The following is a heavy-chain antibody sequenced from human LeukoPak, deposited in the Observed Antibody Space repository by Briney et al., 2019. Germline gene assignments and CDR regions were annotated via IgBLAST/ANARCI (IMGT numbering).Heavy chain of an antibody. D-gene: IGHD3-22*01. CDR2: ISSSSSTI. J-gene: IGHJ4*02. CDR3: ARDLTPYYDSSGFDY. Sequence: PGGSLRLSCAASGFTFSSYSMNWVRQAPGKGLEWVSYISSSSSTIYYADSVKGRFTISRDNAKNSLYLQMNSLRDEDTAVYYCARDLTPYYDSSGFDYWGQGTLVTVSS. V-gene: IGHV3-48*02. CDR1: GFTFSSYS.